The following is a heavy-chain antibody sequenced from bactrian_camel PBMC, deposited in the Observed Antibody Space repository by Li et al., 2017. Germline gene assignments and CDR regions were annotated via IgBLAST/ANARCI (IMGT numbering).Heavy chain of an antibody. J-gene: IGHJ6*01. CDR3: AARGPYCYTKLSVRDFTY. Sequence: DVQLVESGGGSVEPGGSLRLSCSPSGYGHITKCMGWFRQAPGKEREGVAAISPASGRRYYGDSVKGRFTISQDDAKNTVYLQMNSLKPEDTAMYYCAARGPYCYTKLSVRDFTYWGQGTQVTVS. CDR2: ISPASGRR. D-gene: IGHD2*01. CDR1: GYGHITKC. V-gene: IGHV3S40*01.